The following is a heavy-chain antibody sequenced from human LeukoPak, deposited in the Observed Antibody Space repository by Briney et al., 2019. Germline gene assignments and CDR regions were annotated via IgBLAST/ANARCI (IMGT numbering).Heavy chain of an antibody. Sequence: GASVKVSCKASGGTFSSYAISWVRQAPGQGLEWTGGIIPIFGTANYAQKFQGRVTITADKSTSTAYMELSSLRSEDTAVYYCARQRVGAVAGNAFDIWGQGTMVTVSS. J-gene: IGHJ3*02. CDR1: GGTFSSYA. CDR3: ARQRVGAVAGNAFDI. V-gene: IGHV1-69*06. CDR2: IIPIFGTA. D-gene: IGHD6-19*01.